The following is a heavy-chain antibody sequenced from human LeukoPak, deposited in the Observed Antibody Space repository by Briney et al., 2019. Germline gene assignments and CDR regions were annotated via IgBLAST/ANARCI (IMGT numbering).Heavy chain of an antibody. CDR3: AADDSSGYYL. V-gene: IGHV4-34*01. Sequence: KPSETLSLTCAVYGGSFSGYYWSWIRQPPGKGLEWIGEINHSGSTNYNPSLKSRVTISVDTSKNQFSLKLSSVTAADTAVYYCAADDSSGYYLWGQGTLVTVSS. D-gene: IGHD3-22*01. J-gene: IGHJ5*02. CDR1: GGSFSGYY. CDR2: INHSGST.